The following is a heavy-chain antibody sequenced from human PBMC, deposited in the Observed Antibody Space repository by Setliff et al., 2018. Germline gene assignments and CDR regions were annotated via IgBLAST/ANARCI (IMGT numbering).Heavy chain of an antibody. V-gene: IGHV4-59*01. Sequence: TLSLTCTVSGGSISSYYWSWIRQPPGKGLEWIGYMYYSGSTNYNPSFKSRVTISVDTSKNQFSLKLSSVTAADTAVYYCARAPPSSGWTPRGYYYYYMDVWGKGTTVTVSS. J-gene: IGHJ6*03. CDR2: MYYSGST. CDR1: GGSISSYY. CDR3: ARAPPSSGWTPRGYYYYYMDV. D-gene: IGHD6-19*01.